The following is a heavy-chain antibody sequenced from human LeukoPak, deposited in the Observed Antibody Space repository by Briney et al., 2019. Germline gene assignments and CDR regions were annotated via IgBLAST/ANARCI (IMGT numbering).Heavy chain of an antibody. D-gene: IGHD1-26*01. J-gene: IGHJ3*01. CDR2: IYSGGTT. V-gene: IGHV3-53*01. CDR3: ATSVVGATNAFDV. Sequence: GSLRLSCAASDFTVSSNYMNWVRQAPGKGLEWVSVIYSGGTTFYADSVKGRFTISRDFSKNTLYLQMSGLRAEDTAIYYCATSVVGATNAFDVWGQGTVVTVSS. CDR1: DFTVSSNY.